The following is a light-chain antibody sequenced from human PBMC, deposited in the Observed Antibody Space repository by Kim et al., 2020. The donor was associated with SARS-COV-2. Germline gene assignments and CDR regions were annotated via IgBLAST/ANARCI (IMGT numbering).Light chain of an antibody. CDR2: GAS. CDR3: QQYNNWPNT. J-gene: IGKJ4*01. Sequence: VSPGERATLSCRASQSVSSNLAWYQQKPGQAPRLLIYGASTRATGIPARFSGSGSGTEFTLTISSLQSEDFAVYYCQQYNNWPNTFGGGTKVDIK. V-gene: IGKV3-15*01. CDR1: QSVSSN.